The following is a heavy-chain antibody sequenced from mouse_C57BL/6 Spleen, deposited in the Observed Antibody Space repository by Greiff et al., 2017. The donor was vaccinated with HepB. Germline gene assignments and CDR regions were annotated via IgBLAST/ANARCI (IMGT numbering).Heavy chain of an antibody. CDR3: ARALDSSI. CDR2: INPGSGGT. Sequence: QVQLQQSGAELVRPGTSVKVSCKASGYAFTNYLIEWVKQRPGQGLAWIGVINPGSGGTNYNEKFKGKATLTADKSSSTAYMQLSSLTSEDSAVFFCARALDSSIWGEGTLVTVSA. CDR1: GYAFTNYL. V-gene: IGHV1-54*01. D-gene: IGHD3-2*02. J-gene: IGHJ3*01.